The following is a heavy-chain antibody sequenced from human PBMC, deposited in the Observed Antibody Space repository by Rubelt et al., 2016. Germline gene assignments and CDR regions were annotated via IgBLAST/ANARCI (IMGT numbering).Heavy chain of an antibody. D-gene: IGHD1-26*01. V-gene: IGHV4-34*01. J-gene: IGHJ6*02. CDR3: ARGRMGCHYYYYGMDV. CDR1: GGSFSGYY. Sequence: QVQLQQWGAGLLKPSETLSLTCAVYGGSFSGYYWSWIRQPPGKGLEWIGEINHSGSTNYNPSLKSQVTRSVDTSDNQCSLKLSSVIAADTAVYYGARGRMGCHYYYYGMDVWGQGTTVTVSS. CDR2: INHSGST.